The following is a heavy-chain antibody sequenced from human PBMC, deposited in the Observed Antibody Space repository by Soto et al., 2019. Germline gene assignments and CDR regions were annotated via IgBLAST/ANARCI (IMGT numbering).Heavy chain of an antibody. D-gene: IGHD6-6*01. CDR3: ARLVIAARRDYNWFDP. J-gene: IGHJ5*02. CDR1: GYSFTGYY. Sequence: GASVKVSCKTSGYSFTGYYMHWVRQAPGQGLEWMGWIIPHSGETNYAQKFQARVTLTRDTSISTAYMQLSGLTSDDTAVYYCARLVIAARRDYNWFDPWGQGTPVTLSS. CDR2: IIPHSGET. V-gene: IGHV1-2*02.